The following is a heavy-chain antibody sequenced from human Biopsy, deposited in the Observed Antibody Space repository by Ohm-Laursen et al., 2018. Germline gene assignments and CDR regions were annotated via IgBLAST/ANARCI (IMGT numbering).Heavy chain of an antibody. CDR3: ASAHQYCSATTCNGGSDF. D-gene: IGHD2-15*01. Sequence: SLRLSCAATGFTFSTYWMTWVRQAPGKGLEWVANINQAGSEKYYVDSVKGRFTISRDNAKDSLDLQMSSLRVEDTALYYCASAHQYCSATTCNGGSDFWGQGTLVTVSS. J-gene: IGHJ4*02. CDR1: GFTFSTYW. CDR2: INQAGSEK. V-gene: IGHV3-7*01.